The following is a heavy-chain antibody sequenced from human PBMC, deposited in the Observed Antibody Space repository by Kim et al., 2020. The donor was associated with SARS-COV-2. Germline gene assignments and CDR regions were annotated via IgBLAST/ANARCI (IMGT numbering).Heavy chain of an antibody. J-gene: IGHJ4*02. Sequence: ASVKVSCKASGYTFTGYYMHWVRQAPGQGLEWMGWINPNSGGTNYAQKFQGRVTMTRDTSISTAYMELSRLRSDDTAVYYCAREYGVEMATIHLLDYWGQGTLVTVSS. CDR2: INPNSGGT. V-gene: IGHV1-2*02. D-gene: IGHD5-12*01. CDR1: GYTFTGYY. CDR3: AREYGVEMATIHLLDY.